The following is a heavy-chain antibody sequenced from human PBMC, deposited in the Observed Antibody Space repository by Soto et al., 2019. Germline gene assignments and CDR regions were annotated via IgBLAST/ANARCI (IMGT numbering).Heavy chain of an antibody. CDR2: ISKDGREK. D-gene: IGHD6-19*01. V-gene: IGHV3-30*04. CDR3: ARGTLIAEAGTWFGIDV. J-gene: IGHJ6*02. Sequence: QVQMVELGGGVVQPGRSLRLSCVVSGFNFSSYAIHWVRHAPGKGLEWVAGISKDGREKYSVDSVKGRFSISRDQSKDTVYLQMNSLGPEDTSVYYCARGTLIAEAGTWFGIDVWGQGTAVTVSS. CDR1: GFNFSSYA.